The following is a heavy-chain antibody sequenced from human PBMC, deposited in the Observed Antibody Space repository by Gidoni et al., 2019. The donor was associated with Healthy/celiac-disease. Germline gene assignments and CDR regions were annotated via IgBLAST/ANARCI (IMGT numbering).Heavy chain of an antibody. J-gene: IGHJ4*02. CDR2: IIPSFGTA. D-gene: IGHD2-21*01. CDR1: GGTFSRYA. CDR3: ARARAREQHPDDY. Sequence: HVQLVQSGAEVKQPGSSVKVSCKASGGTFSRYAISWVRQAPGQGLEWMGGIIPSFGTANYAQKFQGRVTITADESTSTAYMELSSLRSEDTAVYYCARARAREQHPDDYWGQGTLVTVSS. V-gene: IGHV1-69*01.